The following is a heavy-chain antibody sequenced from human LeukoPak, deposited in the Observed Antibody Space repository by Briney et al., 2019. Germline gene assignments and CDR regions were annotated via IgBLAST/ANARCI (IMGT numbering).Heavy chain of an antibody. J-gene: IGHJ5*02. Sequence: GESLKISCKGSGYSFTSYWIGWVRQMPGKGLEWMGIIYPSDSDTRYSPSFQGQVTISADKSISTAYLQWSSLKASDTAMYYCARGLSSISNWFDPWGQGTLVTVSS. CDR2: IYPSDSDT. D-gene: IGHD3-16*02. V-gene: IGHV5-51*01. CDR1: GYSFTSYW. CDR3: ARGLSSISNWFDP.